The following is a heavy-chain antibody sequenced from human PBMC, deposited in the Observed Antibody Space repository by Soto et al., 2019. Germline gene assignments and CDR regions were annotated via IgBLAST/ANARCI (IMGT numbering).Heavy chain of an antibody. CDR2: MNPNSGNT. V-gene: IGHV1-8*01. J-gene: IGHJ5*02. CDR3: ARLGYCSGGSCYSRRRYWFDP. Sequence: GASVKVSCKASGYTFTSYDMNWVRQAPGQGLEWMGWMNPNSGNTGYAQKFQGRVTMTRNTSISTAYMELSSLRSEDTAVYYCARLGYCSGGSCYSRRRYWFDPWGQGTLVTVSS. CDR1: GYTFTSYD. D-gene: IGHD2-15*01.